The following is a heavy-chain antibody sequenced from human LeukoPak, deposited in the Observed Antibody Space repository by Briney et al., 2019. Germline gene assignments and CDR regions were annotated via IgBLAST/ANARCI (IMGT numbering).Heavy chain of an antibody. D-gene: IGHD6-19*01. Sequence: ASVKVFCKASGYTFTGYYMHWVRQAPGQGREWMGWINPNSGGTNYAQKFQGWVTMTRDTSISTAYMELSRLRSDDTAVYYCARAVAIFEGRAFDIWGQGTMVTVSS. CDR3: ARAVAIFEGRAFDI. V-gene: IGHV1-2*04. J-gene: IGHJ3*02. CDR2: INPNSGGT. CDR1: GYTFTGYY.